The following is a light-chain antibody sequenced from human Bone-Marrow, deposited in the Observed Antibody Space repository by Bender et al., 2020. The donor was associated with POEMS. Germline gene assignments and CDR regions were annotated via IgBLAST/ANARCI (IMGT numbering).Light chain of an antibody. CDR1: SSDVGIYSR. J-gene: IGLJ2*01. V-gene: IGLV2-23*01. CDR3: SSFTNSVV. CDR2: EGA. Sequence: QSALTQPASVPASPRQSITISCTGTSSDVGIYSRVSWYQQLPGNAPKLIIYEGAKRPSGVSSRFSASWSGNTTSLTISGLQPEDDGIYYCSSFTNSVVFGGGTKLTVL.